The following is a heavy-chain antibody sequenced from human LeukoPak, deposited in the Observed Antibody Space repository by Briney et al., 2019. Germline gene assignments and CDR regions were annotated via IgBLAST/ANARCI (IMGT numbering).Heavy chain of an antibody. J-gene: IGHJ5*02. CDR2: INHSGST. Sequence: SETLSLTCAVYGGSFSGYYWSWIRQPPGKGLEWIGEINHSGSTNYNPSLKSRVTISVDTSKNQFSLKLSSVTAADTAVYYCTGVGYYDSSGPWGQGTLVTVSS. CDR1: GGSFSGYY. CDR3: TGVGYYDSSGP. D-gene: IGHD3-22*01. V-gene: IGHV4-34*01.